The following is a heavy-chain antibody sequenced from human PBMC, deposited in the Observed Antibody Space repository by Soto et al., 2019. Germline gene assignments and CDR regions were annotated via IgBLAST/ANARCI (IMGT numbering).Heavy chain of an antibody. CDR3: ARGQGGDYFSRKYYFDY. J-gene: IGHJ4*02. V-gene: IGHV1-46*01. Sequence: GTSAQVSCEASGQTFTGCYMQWRGEEACRGLEWMGIINPSGGSTSYAQKFQGRVTMTRDTSTSTVYMELSSLRSEDTAVYYCARGQGGDYFSRKYYFDYWGQGTLVTVSS. CDR1: GQTFTGCY. D-gene: IGHD4-17*01. CDR2: INPSGGST.